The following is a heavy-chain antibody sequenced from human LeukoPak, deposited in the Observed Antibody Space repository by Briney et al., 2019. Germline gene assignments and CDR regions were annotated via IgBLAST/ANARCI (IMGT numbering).Heavy chain of an antibody. CDR3: AVEVPYFYY. CDR1: GSTFGNYA. CDR2: ISDSGGSI. Sequence: GGSLRLSCAASGSTFGNYAMSWVRQAPGKGLEWVSTISDSGGSIYYADSVKGRFTISRDNSKITLYLQMTSLRAEDTAVYFCAVEVPYFYYWGQGTLVTVSS. V-gene: IGHV3-23*01. D-gene: IGHD4/OR15-4a*01. J-gene: IGHJ4*02.